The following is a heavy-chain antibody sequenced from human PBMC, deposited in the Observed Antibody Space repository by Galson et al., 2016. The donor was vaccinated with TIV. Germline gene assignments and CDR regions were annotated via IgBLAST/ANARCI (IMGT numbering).Heavy chain of an antibody. V-gene: IGHV5-51*01. CDR1: GAFLTHYW. CDR2: IYPGDSET. J-gene: IGHJ3*01. D-gene: IGHD2-8*02. Sequence: QSGAEVKKAGESLKISCKGSGAFLTHYWIGWVRQMPGKGLEWMGIIYPGDSETRVSPSFQGQVTISVDKAISTAYLQLSSLRASDTAVDYCARMHCGAECSVGSFAVWGQGTKVTVSS. CDR3: ARMHCGAECSVGSFAV.